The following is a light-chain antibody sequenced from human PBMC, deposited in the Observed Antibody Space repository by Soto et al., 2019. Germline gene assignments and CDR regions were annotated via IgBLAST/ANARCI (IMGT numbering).Light chain of an antibody. J-gene: IGKJ4*01. Sequence: DIQMTQSPSSLSASVGDRVTITCRASQSISSYLNWYQQKPGKAPKLLIYAASSLQSGVPSRVSGSVSGTDFTLTISSLQPEDFATYYCQQSYSTPSFGGGTKVEIK. CDR1: QSISSY. CDR2: AAS. V-gene: IGKV1-39*01. CDR3: QQSYSTPS.